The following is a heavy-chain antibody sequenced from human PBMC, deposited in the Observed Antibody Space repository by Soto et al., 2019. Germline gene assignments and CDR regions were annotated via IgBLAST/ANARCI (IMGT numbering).Heavy chain of an antibody. J-gene: IGHJ5*02. D-gene: IGHD1-20*01. CDR2: IYYSGST. Sequence: SETLSLTCTVSGGSIISYYWSWIRQPPGKGLEWIGYIYYSGSTNYNPSLKSRVTISVDTSKNQFSLKLSSVTAADTAVYYCARGITQYNWNENWFDPWGQGTLVTVSS. CDR3: ARGITQYNWNENWFDP. CDR1: GGSIISYY. V-gene: IGHV4-59*01.